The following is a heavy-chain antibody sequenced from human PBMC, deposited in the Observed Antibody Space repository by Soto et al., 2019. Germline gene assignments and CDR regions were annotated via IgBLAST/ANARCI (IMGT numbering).Heavy chain of an antibody. CDR1: GFTFSNAW. D-gene: IGHD1-26*01. CDR3: TTELGGAGDY. J-gene: IGHJ4*02. V-gene: IGHV3-15*01. CDR2: IKNKIDGGTR. Sequence: EEQLVESGGGLVKPGGSLRLSCAASGFTFSNAWMSWVRQAPGKGLEWVGRIKNKIDGGTREYAAPVKGRFTISRDDSKNTLYLQMSSLKTEDTAVYYCTTELGGAGDYWGQGTLVTVSS.